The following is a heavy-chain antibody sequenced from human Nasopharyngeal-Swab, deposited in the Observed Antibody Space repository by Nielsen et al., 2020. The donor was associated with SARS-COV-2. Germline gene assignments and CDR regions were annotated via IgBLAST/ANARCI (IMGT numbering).Heavy chain of an antibody. CDR3: AGIAGAGGPFDY. V-gene: IGHV3-9*01. Sequence: SLKISCAASGFTFSSYDMHWVRQAPGKGLEWVSGISWNSGSLGYADSVKGRFTISRDNAKNSLYLQMNSLRAEDTALYYCAGIAGAGGPFDYWGQGTLVTVSS. J-gene: IGHJ4*02. CDR1: GFTFSSYD. D-gene: IGHD6-19*01. CDR2: ISWNSGSL.